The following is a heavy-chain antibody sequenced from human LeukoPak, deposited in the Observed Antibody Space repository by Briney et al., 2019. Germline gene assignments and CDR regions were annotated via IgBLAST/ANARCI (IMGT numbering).Heavy chain of an antibody. CDR3: ARVGHSSSSSGWSDP. V-gene: IGHV1-18*01. CDR2: ISAYNGNT. D-gene: IGHD6-6*01. J-gene: IGHJ5*02. CDR1: GYTFTSYG. Sequence: ASVKVSCKASGYTFTSYGISWVRQAPGQGLEWMGWISAYNGNTNYAQKLQGRVTMTTDTSTSTAYMELRSLRSDDTAVYYCARVGHSSSSSGWSDPWGQGTLVTVSS.